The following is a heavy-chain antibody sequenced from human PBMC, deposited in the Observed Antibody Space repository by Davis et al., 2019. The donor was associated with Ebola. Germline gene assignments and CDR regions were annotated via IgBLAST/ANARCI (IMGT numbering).Heavy chain of an antibody. CDR2: ISDYNGNT. Sequence: ASVKVSCKASGYTFTSYGISWVRQAPGQGLEWMGWISDYNGNTNYAQKLQGRVTMTTDTSTSTAYMELSSLRSEDTAVYYCARGGRGVLLDYYYGMDVWGQGTTVTVSS. J-gene: IGHJ6*02. CDR3: ARGGRGVLLDYYYGMDV. D-gene: IGHD3-10*01. V-gene: IGHV1-18*04. CDR1: GYTFTSYG.